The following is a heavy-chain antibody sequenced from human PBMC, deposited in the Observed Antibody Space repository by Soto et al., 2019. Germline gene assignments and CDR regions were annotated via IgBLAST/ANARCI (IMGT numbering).Heavy chain of an antibody. Sequence: SETLSLTCGVYGGSCSGYYWSWIRQPPGKGLEWIGEINHSGSTNYNPSLKSRVTISVDTSKNQFSLKLSSVTAADTAVYYCATGKLRFLEWLLSPPYYYYGMDVWGQGTTVTVSS. CDR2: INHSGST. J-gene: IGHJ6*02. D-gene: IGHD3-3*01. CDR3: ATGKLRFLEWLLSPPYYYYGMDV. CDR1: GGSCSGYY. V-gene: IGHV4-34*01.